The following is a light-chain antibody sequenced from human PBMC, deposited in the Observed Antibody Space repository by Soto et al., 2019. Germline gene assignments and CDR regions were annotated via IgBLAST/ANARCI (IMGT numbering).Light chain of an antibody. CDR3: QTYNNWPQT. Sequence: EIVMTQSPATLSVSPGERATLSCRASQSVISTFAWYQQKPGPAPRLLIYGASTRSTGIPASFSGSGSGTEFTLPISSLHSEVFAGYYLQTYNNWPQTFGQGTKVEIQ. V-gene: IGKV3-15*01. CDR1: QSVIST. CDR2: GAS. J-gene: IGKJ1*01.